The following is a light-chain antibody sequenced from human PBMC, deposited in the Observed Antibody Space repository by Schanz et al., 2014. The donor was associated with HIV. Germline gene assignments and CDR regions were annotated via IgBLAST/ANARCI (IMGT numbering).Light chain of an antibody. CDR1: SSDVGRYDY. Sequence: QSALTQPASVSGSPGQSITISCTGTSSDVGRYDYVSWYQQHPGRAPKLLIYEVSKRPSGVSARFSGSKSGNTASLTISGLQAEDEADYYCGSCSTTNTCTFGGGTKLTVL. CDR2: EVS. V-gene: IGLV2-14*01. CDR3: GSCSTTNTCT. J-gene: IGLJ3*02.